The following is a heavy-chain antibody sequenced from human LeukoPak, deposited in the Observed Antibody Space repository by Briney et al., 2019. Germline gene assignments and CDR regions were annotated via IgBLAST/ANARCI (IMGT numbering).Heavy chain of an antibody. J-gene: IGHJ4*02. D-gene: IGHD2-2*01. CDR3: ARRPPRGYSSSCHLDY. CDR1: GYSFSSYW. Sequence: GESLKISCKGSGYSFSSYWIGWVRQMPGKDLEWMVIIYPGDSDIRYSPSFQGQVTISVDKSISTAHLQWSSLKASDTAMYYCARRPPRGYSSSCHLDYWGQGTLVTVSS. CDR2: IYPGDSDI. V-gene: IGHV5-51*01.